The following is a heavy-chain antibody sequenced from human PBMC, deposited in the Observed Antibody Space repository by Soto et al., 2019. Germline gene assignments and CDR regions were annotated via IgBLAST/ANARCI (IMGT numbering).Heavy chain of an antibody. J-gene: IGHJ4*02. D-gene: IGHD1-26*01. CDR3: ARSAGALQPMPN. CDR2: IWYDGSNK. Sequence: QVQLVESGGGVVQPGRSLRLSCAASGFTFSSYGMHWVRQAPGKGLEWVAVIWYDGSNKYYADSVKGRFTISRDNSKKTLYLQMNSLRAEDTAVYYCARSAGALQPMPNWGQGTLVTVSS. CDR1: GFTFSSYG. V-gene: IGHV3-33*01.